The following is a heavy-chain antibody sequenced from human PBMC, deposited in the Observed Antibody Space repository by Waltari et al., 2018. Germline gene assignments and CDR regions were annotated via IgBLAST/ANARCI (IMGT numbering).Heavy chain of an antibody. CDR3: WAVSDGFDL. V-gene: IGHV3-30*02. D-gene: IGHD6-19*01. CDR1: GFAFRHYG. CDR2: IRYDGSDK. J-gene: IGHJ3*01. Sequence: QVQLVESGGGVVQPGGSLRLSCEASGFAFRHYGVHWVRQAPGKGLEWVAFIRYDGSDKYYAESVKGRFTISRDNSQNTVYLQMNSQREDETAVYYCWAVSDGFDLWGQGTRVTVSS.